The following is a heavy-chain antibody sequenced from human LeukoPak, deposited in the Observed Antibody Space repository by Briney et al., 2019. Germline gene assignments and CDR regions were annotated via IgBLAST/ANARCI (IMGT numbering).Heavy chain of an antibody. CDR2: INPNSGGT. CDR1: GYTFTGYY. CDR3: ARDLDTRNYVDY. Sequence: ASVKASCKASGYTFTGYYMHWVRQAPGQGLEWMGWINPNSGGTNYAQKFQGRVTMTRDTSISTAYMELSRLRSDDTAVYYCARDLDTRNYVDYWGQGTLVTVSS. J-gene: IGHJ4*02. D-gene: IGHD5-18*01. V-gene: IGHV1-2*02.